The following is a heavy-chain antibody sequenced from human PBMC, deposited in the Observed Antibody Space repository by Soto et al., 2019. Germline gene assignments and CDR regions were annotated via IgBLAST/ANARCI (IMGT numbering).Heavy chain of an antibody. D-gene: IGHD3-3*01. CDR3: ARDGRLRFLEWLFPMEGWFDP. CDR2: INAGNGNT. J-gene: IGHJ5*02. V-gene: IGHV1-3*01. Sequence: ASVKVSCKASGYTFTSYAMHWVRQAPGQRLEWMGWINAGNGNTKYSQKFQGRVTITRDTSASTAYMELSSLRSEDTAVYYCARDGRLRFLEWLFPMEGWFDPCGQGTLVTVSS. CDR1: GYTFTSYA.